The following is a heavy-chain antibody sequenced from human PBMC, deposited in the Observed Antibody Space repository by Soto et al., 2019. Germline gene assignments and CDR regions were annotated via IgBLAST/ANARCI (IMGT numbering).Heavy chain of an antibody. D-gene: IGHD6-19*01. CDR2: VSETGSSV. CDR1: GFTFSSHS. V-gene: IGHV3-48*01. Sequence: GGSLRLSCVASGFTFSSHSMNWVRQAPGKGLEWVSYVSETGSSVFYADSVKGRFTISRDNGRKSLDLQMNSLRAEDTAVYYCARDSGHSSGWPLFDYWGQGALVTVSS. J-gene: IGHJ4*02. CDR3: ARDSGHSSGWPLFDY.